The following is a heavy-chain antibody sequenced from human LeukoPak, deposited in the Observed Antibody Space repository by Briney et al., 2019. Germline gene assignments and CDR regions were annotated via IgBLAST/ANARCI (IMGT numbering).Heavy chain of an antibody. CDR3: ARDGSGWYFGY. CDR2: IYSGGST. CDR1: GFTVSSNY. D-gene: IGHD6-19*01. V-gene: IGHV3-66*01. J-gene: IGHJ4*02. Sequence: RGSLRLSCAASGFTVSSNYMSWVRQAPGKGLEWVSVIYSGGSTYYADSVKGRFTISRDNSKNTLYLQMNSLRAEDTAVYYCARDGSGWYFGYWGQGTLVTVSS.